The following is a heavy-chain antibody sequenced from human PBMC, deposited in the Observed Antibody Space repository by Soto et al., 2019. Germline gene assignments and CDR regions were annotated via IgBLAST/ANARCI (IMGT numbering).Heavy chain of an antibody. V-gene: IGHV3-23*01. CDR1: GFTFSNFA. J-gene: IGHJ4*02. D-gene: IGHD6-13*01. Sequence: EVQLLESGGDLVQPGGSLRLSCVASGFTFSNFAMSWVRQAPGKGPEWVSAIGGSGGYVFYADSVRGRFTISRDDSKNTLYLQMNSLRAEDTAVYYCAKDPVFFHSGSRYNYFDNWGQGTLVTVPS. CDR3: AKDPVFFHSGSRYNYFDN. CDR2: IGGSGGYV.